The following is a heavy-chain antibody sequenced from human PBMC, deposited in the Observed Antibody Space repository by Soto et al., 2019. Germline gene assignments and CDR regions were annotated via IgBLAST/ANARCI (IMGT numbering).Heavy chain of an antibody. Sequence: ASVKVSCXASGYTFTSYYMHWVRQAPGQGLEWMGIINPSGGSTSYAQKFQGRVTMTRDTSTSTVYMELSSLRSEDTAVYYCARGACSGGSCYFMGGGYYYYYGMDVWGQGTTVTVS. J-gene: IGHJ6*02. CDR2: INPSGGST. CDR3: ARGACSGGSCYFMGGGYYYYYGMDV. V-gene: IGHV1-46*01. D-gene: IGHD2-15*01. CDR1: GYTFTSYY.